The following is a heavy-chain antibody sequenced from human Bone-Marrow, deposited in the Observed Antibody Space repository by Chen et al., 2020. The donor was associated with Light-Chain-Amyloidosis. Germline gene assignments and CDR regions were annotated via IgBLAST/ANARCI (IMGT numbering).Heavy chain of an antibody. J-gene: IGHJ4*02. CDR2: IYFRGDT. V-gene: IGHV4-39*01. CDR1: SGSISSDNYY. CDR3: VRQRRGIGWLPVY. D-gene: IGHD3-9*01. Sequence: QLQLQESGPGLVKTSETLSLTCTVSSGSISSDNYYWGWTRQPPGQGLGWIGSIYFRGDTYYRPSLRSRVTISVDTSKNQFSLILNSITAADTAVYYCVRQRRGIGWLPVYWGQGTLVTVSS.